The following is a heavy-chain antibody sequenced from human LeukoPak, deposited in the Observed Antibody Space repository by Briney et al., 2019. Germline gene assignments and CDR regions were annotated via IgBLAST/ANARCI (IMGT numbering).Heavy chain of an antibody. CDR3: ARDLAVAGTGSDY. V-gene: IGHV1-58*01. D-gene: IGHD6-19*01. CDR1: GFTFTSSA. J-gene: IGHJ4*02. Sequence: SVKVSCKASGFTFTSSAVQWVRQARGQRLEWIGWIVVGSGNTNYAQKFQERVTITRDMSTSTAYMELSSLRSEDTAVYYCARDLAVAGTGSDYWGQGTLVTVSS. CDR2: IVVGSGNT.